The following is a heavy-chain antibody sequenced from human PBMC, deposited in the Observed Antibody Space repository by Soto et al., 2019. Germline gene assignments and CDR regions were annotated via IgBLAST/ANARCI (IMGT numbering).Heavy chain of an antibody. CDR1: GYSTNTYF. CDR3: TADPPNEENDAFDI. Sequence: VCCKESGYSTNTYFIHWVRQEHGQGLEWMGVIHPSGGVTNYAQKFQGRVIMTKDTSTNTVSIELSSLRSDDTAVYYCTADPPNEENDAFDIWGQGTMVTVSS. CDR2: IHPSGGVT. J-gene: IGHJ3*02. D-gene: IGHD1-1*01. V-gene: IGHV1-46*03.